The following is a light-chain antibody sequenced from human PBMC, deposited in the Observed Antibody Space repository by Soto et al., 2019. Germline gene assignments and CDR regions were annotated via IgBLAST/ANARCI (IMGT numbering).Light chain of an antibody. Sequence: QSALTQPASVSGSPGQSITISCTGTSSDVGGYNYVSWYQQDPGKAPKLMIYDVSNRPSWVSNRFSGSKSGNTAYLTISGLQAEDEADYYCSSYTTSSTLIFGGGTKLTVL. CDR3: SSYTTSSTLI. J-gene: IGLJ2*01. CDR2: DVS. V-gene: IGLV2-14*01. CDR1: SSDVGGYNY.